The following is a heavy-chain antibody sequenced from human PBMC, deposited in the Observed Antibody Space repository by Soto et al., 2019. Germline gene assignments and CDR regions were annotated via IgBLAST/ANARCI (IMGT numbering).Heavy chain of an antibody. CDR1: SGPDRSHN. D-gene: IGHD4-17*01. CDR2: VYYTGAT. J-gene: IGHJ6*02. CDR3: VKQGIDYLLGIVDV. V-gene: IGHV4-59*08. Sequence: QVQLQQSGPRLVKPSETLSLTCTVSSGPDRSHNWGWIRQPPGRGLEWIGYVYYTGATANNPSLRGRVTISSDTSTNDIPLALQSVTAADTAVYYCVKQGIDYLLGIVDVWGQGTTVSVSS.